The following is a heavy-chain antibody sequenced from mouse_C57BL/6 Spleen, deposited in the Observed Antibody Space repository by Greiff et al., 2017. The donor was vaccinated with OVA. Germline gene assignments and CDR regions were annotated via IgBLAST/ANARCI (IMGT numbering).Heavy chain of an antibody. CDR3: ARKGDYDAMDY. J-gene: IGHJ4*01. CDR2: IWRGGST. Sequence: VQLQQSGPGLVQPSQSLSITCTVSGFSLTSYGVHWVRQSPGQGLEWLGVIWRGGSTDYNAALISRLSISKDNSKSQAFFKMNSLQADDTAIYYCARKGDYDAMDYWGQGTSVTVSS. CDR1: GFSLTSYG. V-gene: IGHV2-2*01.